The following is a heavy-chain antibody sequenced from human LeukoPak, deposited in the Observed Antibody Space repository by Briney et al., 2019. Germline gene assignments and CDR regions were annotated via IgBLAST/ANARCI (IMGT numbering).Heavy chain of an antibody. J-gene: IGHJ4*02. CDR1: GFTVSSNY. CDR3: ARVGSGDIYGYGDY. CDR2: LYSGGNT. D-gene: IGHD5-18*01. Sequence: GGSLRLSCAASGFTVSSNYVSWVRQAPGKGLEWVSVLYSGGNTYYADSVKGRFTISRDDSKNTLYLQMSSLRVEDTAVYYCARVGSGDIYGYGDYWGQGTLVTVSS. V-gene: IGHV3-66*01.